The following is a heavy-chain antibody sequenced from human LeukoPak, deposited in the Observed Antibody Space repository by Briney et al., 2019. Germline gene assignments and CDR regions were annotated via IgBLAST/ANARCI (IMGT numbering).Heavy chain of an antibody. J-gene: IGHJ4*02. CDR3: ARLQEYYGSGSLIDY. V-gene: IGHV4-34*01. Sequence: SETLSLTCAVYGGSFSGYYWSWIRQPPGKGLEWIGEINHSGSTNYNPSLKSRVTISVDTSKNQFSLKLSSVTAADTAVYYCARLQEYYGSGSLIDYWGQGTLVTVSS. CDR1: GGSFSGYY. D-gene: IGHD3-10*01. CDR2: INHSGST.